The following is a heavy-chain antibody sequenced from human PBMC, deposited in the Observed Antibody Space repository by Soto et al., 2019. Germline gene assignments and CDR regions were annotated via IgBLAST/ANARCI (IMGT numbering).Heavy chain of an antibody. CDR2: ISSSGSTI. J-gene: IGHJ6*03. V-gene: IGHV3-11*01. CDR1: GFTFSDYY. CDR3: ARVPSTVYCSGGSCYWGSYYYYYMDV. D-gene: IGHD2-15*01. Sequence: GGSLRLSCAASGFTFSDYYMSWIRQAPGKGLERVSYISSSGSTIYYADSVKGRFTISRDNAKNSLYLQMNSLRAEDTAVYYCARVPSTVYCSGGSCYWGSYYYYYMDVWGKGTTVTVSS.